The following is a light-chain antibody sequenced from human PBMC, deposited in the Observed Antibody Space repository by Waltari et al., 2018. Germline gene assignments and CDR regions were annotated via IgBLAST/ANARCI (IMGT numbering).Light chain of an antibody. J-gene: IGLJ1*01. V-gene: IGLV1-40*01. Sequence: QSVLTQPPSVSGAPGQRVTIFCTGSSSNMGAGYDVHWYQQLPGTAPNLLIHENTNRPSGVPDRVAGSKAGTSASLAMTGLQAEDEADYYCQSYDSSLSAYVLGTGTKVTVL. CDR3: QSYDSSLSAYV. CDR1: SSNMGAGYD. CDR2: ENT.